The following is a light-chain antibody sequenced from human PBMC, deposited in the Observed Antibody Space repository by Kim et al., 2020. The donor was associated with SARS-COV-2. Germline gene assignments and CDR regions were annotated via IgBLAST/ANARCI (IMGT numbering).Light chain of an antibody. Sequence: LTQPHSVSESPGKTVTISCTRSSGSIASNYVQWYQQRPGSAPTTVIYEDNQRPSGVPDRLSGSIDSSSNSASLTISGLKTEDEADYYCQSYDSSNHVVFGGGTQLTVL. CDR1: SGSIASNY. V-gene: IGLV6-57*04. CDR3: QSYDSSNHVV. J-gene: IGLJ2*01. CDR2: EDN.